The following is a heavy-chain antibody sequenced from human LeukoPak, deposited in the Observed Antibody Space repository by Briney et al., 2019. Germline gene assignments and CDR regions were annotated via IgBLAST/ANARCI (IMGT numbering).Heavy chain of an antibody. D-gene: IGHD2-21*02. Sequence: SQTLSLTCNVSGGSISSGDSFWSWIRQPPGKGLEWIGCIYYSGTTYYNPSLKSRVTMSVDTSKNQFSLKLSSVTAADTAVYYCARAPPPYMVTEWGQGTLVTASS. CDR2: IYYSGTT. CDR3: ARAPPPYMVTE. V-gene: IGHV4-30-4*01. CDR1: GGSISSGDSF. J-gene: IGHJ4*02.